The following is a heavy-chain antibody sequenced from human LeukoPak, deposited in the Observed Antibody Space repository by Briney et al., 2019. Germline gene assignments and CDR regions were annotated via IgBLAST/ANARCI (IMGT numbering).Heavy chain of an antibody. Sequence: SETLSLTCTVSGGSISSYYWSWIRQPPGKGLEWIGYIYYSGSTNYNPSLKSRVTISVDTSKNQFSLKLSSVTAADTAVYHCARQESRGPYYGMDVWGQGTTVTVSS. CDR3: ARQESRGPYYGMDV. CDR2: IYYSGST. J-gene: IGHJ6*02. D-gene: IGHD3-10*01. V-gene: IGHV4-59*08. CDR1: GGSISSYY.